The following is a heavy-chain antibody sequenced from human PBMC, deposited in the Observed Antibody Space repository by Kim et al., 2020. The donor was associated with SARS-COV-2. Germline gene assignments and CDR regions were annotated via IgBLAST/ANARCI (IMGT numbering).Heavy chain of an antibody. CDR1: GYTFTAFY. D-gene: IGHD3-10*01. J-gene: IGHJ4*02. Sequence: ASVKVSCKPSGYTFTAFYKHWVRQAPGQGLEWMGWIDPDSGDTAYDEKFQGRVTMTRDTSISTAYMELTSLRSDDSALYYCATPFMVRGDDDYWGQGTLVTVSS. CDR2: IDPDSGDT. V-gene: IGHV1-2*02. CDR3: ATPFMVRGDDDY.